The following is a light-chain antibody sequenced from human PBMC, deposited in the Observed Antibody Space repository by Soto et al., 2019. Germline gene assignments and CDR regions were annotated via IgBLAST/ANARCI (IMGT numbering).Light chain of an antibody. CDR3: SSYTSSRTHYD. CDR2: DVS. V-gene: IGLV2-14*01. CDR1: SSDVGGYND. Sequence: QSVLTQPAAVSGSPGQSITISCTGTSSDVGGYNDVSWYQQHPGKAPKLMIYDVSNRPSGVSNRFSGSKSGNTASLTISGLHAEDEADYYCSSYTSSRTHYDFGNRTKLTGL. J-gene: IGLJ1*01.